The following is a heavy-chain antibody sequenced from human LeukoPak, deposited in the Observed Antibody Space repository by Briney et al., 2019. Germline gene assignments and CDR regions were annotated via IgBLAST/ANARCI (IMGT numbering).Heavy chain of an antibody. CDR1: GGSFSGYY. CDR2: INHSGST. J-gene: IGHJ3*02. V-gene: IGHV4-34*01. D-gene: IGHD3-3*01. CDR3: ARYYDFWSGHTAFDI. Sequence: SETLSLTCAVYGGSFSGYYWSWIRQPPGKGLEWIGEINHSGSTNYNPSLKSRVTVSVDTSKSQFSLKLSSVTAADTAVYYCARYYDFWSGHTAFDIWGQGTMVTVSS.